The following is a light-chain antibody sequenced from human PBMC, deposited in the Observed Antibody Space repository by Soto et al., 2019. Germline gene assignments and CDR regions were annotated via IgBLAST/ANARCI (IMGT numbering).Light chain of an antibody. CDR3: CSYAGGSTLV. V-gene: IGLV2-23*02. CDR2: QVT. J-gene: IGLJ2*01. CDR1: SSDVGSYYF. Sequence: QSVLTQPASVSGSPGQSITISCTGTSSDVGSYYFVSWYQKVPGKAPKLMIYQVTRRPSGVSSRFSGSKSGNTASLTISGLQAEDEADYYCCSYAGGSTLVFGGGTQLTVL.